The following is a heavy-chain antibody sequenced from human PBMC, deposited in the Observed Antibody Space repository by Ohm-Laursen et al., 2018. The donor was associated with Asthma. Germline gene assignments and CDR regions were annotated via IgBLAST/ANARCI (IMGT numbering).Heavy chain of an antibody. V-gene: IGHV3-30-3*01. Sequence: SLRLSCAASGFTFRGYAMHWVRQAPGKGLEWVAVGGSYYDGGLKYYADSVNGRFTVSRDDSKNTLYLQMNSLRPDDTAVYYWARDVMERYLSAFDFWGQGTLVTVSS. D-gene: IGHD3-3*01. CDR3: ARDVMERYLSAFDF. CDR2: GGSYYDGGLK. J-gene: IGHJ4*02. CDR1: GFTFRGYA.